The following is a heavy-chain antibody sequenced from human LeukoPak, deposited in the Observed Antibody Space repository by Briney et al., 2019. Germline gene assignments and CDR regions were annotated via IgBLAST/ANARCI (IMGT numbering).Heavy chain of an antibody. CDR1: GFTFSPYP. V-gene: IGHV3-23*01. CDR2: IIGSGGST. Sequence: GGSLRLSCAASGFTFSPYPMSWVRQAPGRGLEWVSSIIGSGGSTNYADSVKGRFTIFRDNSKNTLYLQMNSLRAEDTAIYYCAKGGLGLRFLEWLSPFDYWGQGTMVTVSS. D-gene: IGHD3-3*01. J-gene: IGHJ4*02. CDR3: AKGGLGLRFLEWLSPFDY.